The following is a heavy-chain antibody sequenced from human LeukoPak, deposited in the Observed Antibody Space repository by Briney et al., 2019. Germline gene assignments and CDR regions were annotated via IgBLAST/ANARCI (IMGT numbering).Heavy chain of an antibody. CDR1: GGSISSSSYY. D-gene: IGHD2-2*02. V-gene: IGHV4-39*01. Sequence: PSETLSLTCTVSGGSISSSSYYWGWIRQPPGKGLEWIGSIYYSGGTYYNPSLKSRVTISVDTSKNQFSLKLSSVTAADTAVYYCARRTAGIQSFDPWGQGTLVTVSS. CDR2: IYYSGGT. J-gene: IGHJ5*02. CDR3: ARRTAGIQSFDP.